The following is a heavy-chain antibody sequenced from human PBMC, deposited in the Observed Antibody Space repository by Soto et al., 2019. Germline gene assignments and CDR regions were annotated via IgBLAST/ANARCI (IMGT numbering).Heavy chain of an antibody. CDR2: FYYTGST. J-gene: IGHJ4*02. D-gene: IGHD4-17*01. V-gene: IGHV4-61*08. Sequence: SETMCVTCTVAGGSVGGGDCYWSWIRQPPGKGLEWIGYFYYTGSTNYNPSLKSRVTISIDASKNQFSLRLSSVTAADTAGYYCASLYGDNVPYGGQGILFPVSS. CDR1: GGSVGGGDCY. CDR3: ASLYGDNVPY.